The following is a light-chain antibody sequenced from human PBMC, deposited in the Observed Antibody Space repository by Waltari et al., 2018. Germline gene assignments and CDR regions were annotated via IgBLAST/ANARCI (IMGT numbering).Light chain of an antibody. V-gene: IGLV1-40*01. Sequence: QSVLTQPPSVFGTPGQRVTISCSGSTSNIGAGHDVHWYQHLPGTAPKLLIYGKNNRPSGVPDRFSGSKSGTSASLAITGLQADDEADYFCQSFDNMLSGGVVFGGGTKLAVL. CDR2: GKN. J-gene: IGLJ2*01. CDR1: TSNIGAGHD. CDR3: QSFDNMLSGGVV.